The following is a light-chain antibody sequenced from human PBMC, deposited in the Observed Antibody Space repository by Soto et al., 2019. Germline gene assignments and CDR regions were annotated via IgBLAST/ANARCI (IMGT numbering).Light chain of an antibody. CDR2: DAS. CDR3: QQFSSYPLT. J-gene: IGKJ4*01. V-gene: IGKV3-20*01. Sequence: EIVMTQSPATLSVSPGERATLSCRASQTVRNNYLAWYQQKPGQAPRLLIYDASSRATGIPDRFSGGGSGTGFALTISRLEPEDCAVYYCQQFSSYPLTFGGGTKVDIK. CDR1: QTVRNNY.